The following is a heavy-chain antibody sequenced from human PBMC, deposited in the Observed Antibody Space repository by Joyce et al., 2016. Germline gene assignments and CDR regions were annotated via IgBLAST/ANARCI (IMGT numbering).Heavy chain of an antibody. CDR2: VFYNAFT. D-gene: IGHD2-2*01. Sequence: QVQLQESGPGLAKPSETLSLTCTVSGYPISRGHYWGWIRQPPGKGLELIGGVFYNAFTYYNPSLKSRVSMSVDTSKNQFSLRLTSITAADTGVYYCARIKGYCRSVSCYFDYWGQGILVTVSS. CDR3: ARIKGYCRSVSCYFDY. J-gene: IGHJ4*02. CDR1: GYPISRGHY. V-gene: IGHV4-38-2*02.